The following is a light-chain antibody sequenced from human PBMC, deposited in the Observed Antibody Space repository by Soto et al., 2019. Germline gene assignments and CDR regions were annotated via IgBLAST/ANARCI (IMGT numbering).Light chain of an antibody. CDR1: QGISSH. V-gene: IGKV1-8*01. Sequence: AIRMTQSPSSFSASTGDRVTITCRASQGISSHLAWYQVEPGKAPRLLIYTASYLESGVTSRFSGSGPGTDFTLTISSLQSEDFSVDYCEQYFSYPLTFGGGTKVEIK. J-gene: IGKJ4*01. CDR3: EQYFSYPLT. CDR2: TAS.